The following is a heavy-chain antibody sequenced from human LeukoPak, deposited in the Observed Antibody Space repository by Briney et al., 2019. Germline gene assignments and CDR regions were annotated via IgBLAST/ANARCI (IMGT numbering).Heavy chain of an antibody. Sequence: SETLSLTCTVSGGSISSYYWSWIRQPAGKGMEWIGRIYPSGSTNYNPSPESRVTMSVDTSKNQFSLKLSSVTAADTAVYYCARDRGNSWYFDSWGQGTLVTVSS. J-gene: IGHJ4*02. V-gene: IGHV4-4*07. CDR3: ARDRGNSWYFDS. CDR2: IYPSGST. CDR1: GGSISSYY. D-gene: IGHD6-13*01.